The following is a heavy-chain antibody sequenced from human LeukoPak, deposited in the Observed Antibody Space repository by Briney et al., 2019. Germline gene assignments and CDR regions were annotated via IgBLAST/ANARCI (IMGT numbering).Heavy chain of an antibody. Sequence: SETLSLTCTVSGGSISSYYWSWIRQPPGKGLEWIGYIYYSGSTNYNPSLKSRVTISVDTSKNQFSLKLSSVTAADTAVYYCASGAITMVRGVIITADYWGQGTLVTVSS. CDR3: ASGAITMVRGVIITADY. CDR1: GGSISSYY. CDR2: IYYSGST. J-gene: IGHJ4*02. V-gene: IGHV4-59*08. D-gene: IGHD3-10*01.